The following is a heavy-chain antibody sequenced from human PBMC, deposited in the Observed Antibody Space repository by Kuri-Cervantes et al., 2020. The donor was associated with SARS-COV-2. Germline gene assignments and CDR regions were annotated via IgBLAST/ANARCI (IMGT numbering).Heavy chain of an antibody. V-gene: IGHV3-30*03. CDR2: ISYDGSNK. J-gene: IGHJ6*02. CDR1: GFTFSSYG. Sequence: LSLTCAASGFTFSSYGMHWVRQAPGKGLEWVAVISYDGSNKYYADSVKGRFTISRDNSKNTLYLQMNSLRAEDTAVYYSARQVTPYSYYYGMDVWGQGTTVTVSS. D-gene: IGHD4-23*01. CDR3: ARQVTPYSYYYGMDV.